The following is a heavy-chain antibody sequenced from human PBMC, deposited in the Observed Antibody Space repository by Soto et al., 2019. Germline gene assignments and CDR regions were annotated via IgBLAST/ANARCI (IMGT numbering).Heavy chain of an antibody. J-gene: IGHJ4*02. Sequence: PGGSLRLSCAASGFTFSSYAMHWVRQAPGKGLEWVSEISGSGATTYYADSVKGRFTISRDNSKNTLYLQMNSLRAEDTAEYYCATRGSYYQIDYWGQGALVTVSS. V-gene: IGHV3-23*01. D-gene: IGHD1-26*01. CDR1: GFTFSSYA. CDR3: ATRGSYYQIDY. CDR2: ISGSGATT.